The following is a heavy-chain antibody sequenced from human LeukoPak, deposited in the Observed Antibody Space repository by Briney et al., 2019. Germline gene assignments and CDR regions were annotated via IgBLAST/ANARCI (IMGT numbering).Heavy chain of an antibody. D-gene: IGHD6-19*01. Sequence: SGPTLVKPTQTLTLTCTFSGFSLSTSGVGVGWIRQPPGKALEWLALIYWDDDKRYSPSLKSRLTITKDTSKNQVVLTMTNMDPVDAATHYCAHSEEEQWLESWFDPWGQGTLVTVSS. CDR3: AHSEEEQWLESWFDP. V-gene: IGHV2-5*02. CDR1: GFSLSTSGVG. CDR2: IYWDDDK. J-gene: IGHJ5*02.